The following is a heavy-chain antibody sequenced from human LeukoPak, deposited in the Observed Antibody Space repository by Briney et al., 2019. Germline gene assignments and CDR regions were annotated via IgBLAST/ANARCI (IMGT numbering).Heavy chain of an antibody. Sequence: GGSLRLSCAASGFTFSSYAMHWVRQAPGKGLEWVAVISYDGSNKYYADSVKGRFTISRDNSKSTLYLQMNSLRAEDTAVYYCARSELVRSWLDPWGQGTLVTVSS. CDR1: GFTFSSYA. D-gene: IGHD6-13*01. CDR2: ISYDGSNK. J-gene: IGHJ5*02. CDR3: ARSELVRSWLDP. V-gene: IGHV3-30*04.